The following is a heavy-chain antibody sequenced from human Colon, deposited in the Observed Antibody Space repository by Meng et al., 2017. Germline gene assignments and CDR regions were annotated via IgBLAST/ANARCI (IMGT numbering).Heavy chain of an antibody. Sequence: SETLSLTCSVSGGSISSNTYYWGWIRQPPGKGLEWIGSIYYSGSTYYNPSLKSRVTISVDTSKIQFSLTLTSVTAADTAVYYCARAGMSFDIWGQGTMVTVSS. CDR2: IYYSGST. J-gene: IGHJ3*02. CDR1: GGSISSNTYY. CDR3: ARAGMSFDI. V-gene: IGHV4-39*07.